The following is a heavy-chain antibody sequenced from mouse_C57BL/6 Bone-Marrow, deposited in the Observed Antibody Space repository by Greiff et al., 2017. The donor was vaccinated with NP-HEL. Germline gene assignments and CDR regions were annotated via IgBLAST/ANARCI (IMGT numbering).Heavy chain of an antibody. CDR1: GFSLTSYG. J-gene: IGHJ1*03. CDR2: IWRGGST. V-gene: IGHV2-5*01. D-gene: IGHD1-1*01. Sequence: VKLQESGPGLVQPSQSLSITCTVSGFSLTSYGVHWVRQSPGKGLEWLGVIWRGGSTAYNAAFFYSMSIPKDNSKSQVFFKMNSLQADDTAIYYCAKNRLLDWYFDVWGTGTTVTVSS. CDR3: AKNRLLDWYFDV.